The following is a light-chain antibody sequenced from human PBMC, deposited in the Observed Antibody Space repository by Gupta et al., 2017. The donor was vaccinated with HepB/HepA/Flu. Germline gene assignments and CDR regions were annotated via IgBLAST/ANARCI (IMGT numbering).Light chain of an antibody. CDR1: SSDIGTYNL. CDR3: CSFAGSNSVV. Sequence: QPALTQPASVSGSPGQSITISCTGTSSDIGTYNLVSWYQQHPGKAPKLILYKVNERPSGVPNRFSGSKSGNTASLTISGLQAEDEADYYCCSFAGSNSVVFGGGTKLTVL. V-gene: IGLV2-23*02. J-gene: IGLJ2*01. CDR2: KVN.